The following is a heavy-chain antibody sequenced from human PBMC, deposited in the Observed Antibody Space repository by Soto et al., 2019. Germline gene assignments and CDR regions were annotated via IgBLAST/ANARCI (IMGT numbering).Heavy chain of an antibody. D-gene: IGHD3-3*01. V-gene: IGHV3-23*01. CDR3: AKVSASITIFGVVLENYYGMDV. Sequence: LSLSCAASGFTFSSYAMSWVRQAPGKGLEWVSAISGSGGSTYYADSVKGRFTISRDNSKNTLYLQMNSLRAEDTAVYYCAKVSASITIFGVVLENYYGMDVWGQGTTVTVYS. J-gene: IGHJ6*02. CDR2: ISGSGGST. CDR1: GFTFSSYA.